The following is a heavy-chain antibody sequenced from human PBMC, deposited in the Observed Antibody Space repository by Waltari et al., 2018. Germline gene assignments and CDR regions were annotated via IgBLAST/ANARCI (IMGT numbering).Heavy chain of an antibody. CDR1: GFTFSSYE. D-gene: IGHD6-19*01. V-gene: IGHV3-48*03. CDR2: ISSSGSTI. J-gene: IGHJ5*02. Sequence: VQLVESGGGVVQPGRSLRLSCAASGFTFSSYEMNWVRQAPGKGLEWVSYISSSGSTIYYADSVKGRFTISRDNAKNSLYLQMNSLRSEDTAVYYCARDVAGITNWFDPWGQGTLVTVSS. CDR3: ARDVAGITNWFDP.